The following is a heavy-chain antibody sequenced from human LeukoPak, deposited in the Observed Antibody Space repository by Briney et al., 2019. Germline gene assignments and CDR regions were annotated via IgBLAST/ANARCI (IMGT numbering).Heavy chain of an antibody. Sequence: PGGALTLSCAASGFTFSRYWMHWVGQAPGKGLVWVSRINSDGSSTSYADSVKGRFTISRDNAKNTLYLQMNSLRAEDTAVYYCSNPYPGGYWGQGTLVTVSS. CDR2: INSDGSST. D-gene: IGHD1-14*01. J-gene: IGHJ4*02. CDR1: GFTFSRYW. CDR3: SNPYPGGY. V-gene: IGHV3-74*01.